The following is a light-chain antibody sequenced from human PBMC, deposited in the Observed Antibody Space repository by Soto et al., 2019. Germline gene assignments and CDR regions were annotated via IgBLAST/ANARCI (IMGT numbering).Light chain of an antibody. Sequence: IVMTQSPATLSLSPGERVTLSCRASQSISTELAWYQQKPGQPPRLLIYSASTRATGVPARFTGSGSGSEFTLTISGLQSEDFAVYYCQQGHNWPLTFGQGTRLEI. CDR3: QQGHNWPLT. J-gene: IGKJ2*01. CDR2: SAS. V-gene: IGKV3-15*01. CDR1: QSISTE.